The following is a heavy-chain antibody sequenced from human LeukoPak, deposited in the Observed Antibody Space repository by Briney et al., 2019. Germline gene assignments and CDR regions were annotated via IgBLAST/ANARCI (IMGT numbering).Heavy chain of an antibody. CDR1: GFTFTSSA. J-gene: IGHJ4*02. CDR3: AADDSGSYSYQFDY. V-gene: IGHV1-58*01. CDR2: IVVGSGNT. D-gene: IGHD1-26*01. Sequence: ASVKVSCKASGFTFTSSAVQWVRQARGQRLEWIGWIVVGSGNTNYAQKFQERVTITRDMSTSTAYMELSSLRSEDTAVYYCAADDSGSYSYQFDYWGQGTLVTVSS.